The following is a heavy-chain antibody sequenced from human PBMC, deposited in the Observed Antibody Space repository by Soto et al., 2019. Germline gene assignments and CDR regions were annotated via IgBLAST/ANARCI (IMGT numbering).Heavy chain of an antibody. CDR3: PTLVGETPYYYGMDV. CDR2: IYYSGST. CDR1: AVSISSYY. D-gene: IGHD3-10*01. Sequence: SQTLSLTCTVSAVSISSYYWSCIRQPPGKGLEWIGDIYYSGSTNYNPSLKSRVTISVDTSKNQFSLKLSSVTAADTAVYYCPTLVGETPYYYGMDVWGQGTTVTVSS. V-gene: IGHV4-59*08. J-gene: IGHJ6*02.